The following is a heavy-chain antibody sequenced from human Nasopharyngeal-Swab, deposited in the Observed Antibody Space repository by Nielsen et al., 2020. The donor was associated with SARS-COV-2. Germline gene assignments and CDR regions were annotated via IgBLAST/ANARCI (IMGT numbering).Heavy chain of an antibody. Sequence: ESLKISCAASGFTFSSYAMHWVRQAPGKGLEYVSAISSNGGSTYYADSVKGRFTISRDNSKNTLYLQMGSLRAEDMAVYYCARDGGYSYGFSPNYGMDVWGQGTTVIVSS. V-gene: IGHV3-64*02. D-gene: IGHD5-18*01. CDR1: GFTFSSYA. CDR2: ISSNGGST. CDR3: ARDGGYSYGFSPNYGMDV. J-gene: IGHJ6*02.